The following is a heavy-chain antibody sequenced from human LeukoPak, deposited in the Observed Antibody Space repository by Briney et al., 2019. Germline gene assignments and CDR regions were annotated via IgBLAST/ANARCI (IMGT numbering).Heavy chain of an antibody. CDR1: GYTFTSYD. V-gene: IGHV1-8*01. CDR2: MNPNSGNT. Sequence: ASVKVSCKASGYTFTSYDINWVRQATGQGLEWMGWMNPNSGNTGYAQKFQGRVTMTEDTSTDTAYMELSSLRSEDTAVYYCATVGDHWVFDPRGQGTLVTVSS. J-gene: IGHJ5*02. CDR3: ATVGDHWVFDP. D-gene: IGHD2-21*02.